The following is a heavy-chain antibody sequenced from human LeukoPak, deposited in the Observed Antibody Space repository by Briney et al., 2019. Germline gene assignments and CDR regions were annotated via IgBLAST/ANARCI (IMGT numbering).Heavy chain of an antibody. CDR2: INHSGST. V-gene: IGHV4-34*01. CDR3: ARGQQLGSYNWFDP. J-gene: IGHJ5*02. Sequence: SETLSLTCAVYGGSFSGYYWSWIRQPPGRGLEWIGEINHSGSTNYNLSLKSRVTISVDTSKNQFSLKLSSVTAADTAVYYCARGQQLGSYNWFDPWGQGTLVTVSS. D-gene: IGHD6-13*01. CDR1: GGSFSGYY.